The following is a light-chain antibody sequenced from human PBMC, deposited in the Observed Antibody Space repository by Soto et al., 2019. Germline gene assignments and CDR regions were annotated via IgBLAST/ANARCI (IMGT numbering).Light chain of an antibody. CDR3: QQYGRSPLT. CDR1: QSVSSSY. CDR2: AAS. Sequence: EIVLTQSPGTLSLSPGERATLSCRASQSVSSSYLAWYQQKPGQAPRLIIYAASSRATGIPDRFSGSGSGTDFTLTISSLQPEDFAVYYCQQYGRSPLTFGGGTKVEIK. J-gene: IGKJ4*01. V-gene: IGKV3-20*01.